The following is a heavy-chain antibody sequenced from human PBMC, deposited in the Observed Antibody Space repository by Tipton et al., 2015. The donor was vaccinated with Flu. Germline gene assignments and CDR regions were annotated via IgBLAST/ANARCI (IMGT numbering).Heavy chain of an antibody. CDR1: GDSIRSDYY. CDR2: ISRGGSA. V-gene: IGHV4-38-2*01. Sequence: TLSLTCLVSGDSIRSDYYWGWIRQPPGKGLEWIGHISRGGSAYYNSSLQSRVTISVESSRNRFSLKVKSVTAADTAIYYCARRDYSNYVSEPKNWFDHWGQGTLVTVSS. J-gene: IGHJ5*02. CDR3: ARRDYSNYVSEPKNWFDH. D-gene: IGHD4-11*01.